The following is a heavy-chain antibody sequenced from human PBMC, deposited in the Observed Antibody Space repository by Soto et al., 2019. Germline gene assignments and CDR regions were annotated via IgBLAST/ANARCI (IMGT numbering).Heavy chain of an antibody. D-gene: IGHD6-19*01. CDR2: IYYSGST. CDR1: GGSISSYY. V-gene: IGHV4-59*08. J-gene: IGHJ2*01. Sequence: QVQLQESGPGLVKPSETLSLTCTVSGGSISSYYWSWIRQPPGKGLEWIGYIYYSGSTNYNPSLKSRVTLAVDTSKNQFSLKLSSVHAADTAVYYCARSGGYSSGWGWYFDLWGRGTLVTVSS. CDR3: ARSGGYSSGWGWYFDL.